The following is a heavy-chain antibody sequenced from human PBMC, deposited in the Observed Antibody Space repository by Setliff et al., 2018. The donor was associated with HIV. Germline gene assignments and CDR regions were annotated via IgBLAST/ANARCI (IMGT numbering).Heavy chain of an antibody. CDR1: GGSIGGFY. CDR3: ARGGGPDTNFDL. D-gene: IGHD5-18*01. J-gene: IGHJ4*02. CDR2: IYDTGST. V-gene: IGHV4-4*07. Sequence: PSETLSLTCTVSGGSIGGFYWNWIRQSAGKGLQWIGRIYDTGSTKYNPSLKSRLTMSLDTSKNQFSLNLDSVTAADRAVYYCARGGGPDTNFDLWGQGTLVTVSS.